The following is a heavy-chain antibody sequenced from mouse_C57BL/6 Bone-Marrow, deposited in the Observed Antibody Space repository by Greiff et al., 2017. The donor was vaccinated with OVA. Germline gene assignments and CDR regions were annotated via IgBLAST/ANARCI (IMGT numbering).Heavy chain of an antibody. CDR2: IRSKSNNYAT. CDR1: GFSFNTYA. J-gene: IGHJ2*01. D-gene: IGHD1-1*01. CDR3: VRHEGYGTGFDY. Sequence: EVKLVESGGGLVQPTGSLKLSCAASGFSFNTYAMNWVRQAPGKGLEWVARIRSKSNNYATYYADSVKDRFTISRDDSESMLYLQMNNLKTEDTAMYYCVRHEGYGTGFDYWGQGTTLTVYS. V-gene: IGHV10-1*01.